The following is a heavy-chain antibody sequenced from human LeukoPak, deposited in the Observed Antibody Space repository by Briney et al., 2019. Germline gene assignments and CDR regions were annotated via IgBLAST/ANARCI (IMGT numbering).Heavy chain of an antibody. CDR2: IYTDGST. J-gene: IGHJ4*02. D-gene: IGHD3-16*01. Sequence: GGSLRLSCAASGFTVSSDYMNWVRQAPGKGLEWVSVIYTDGSTYYADSVKGRFTISRDNSKNTLYLQMNSLRAGDTAVYYCARDTTIGYFDYWGQGTLVTVSS. CDR3: ARDTTIGYFDY. V-gene: IGHV3-53*01. CDR1: GFTVSSDY.